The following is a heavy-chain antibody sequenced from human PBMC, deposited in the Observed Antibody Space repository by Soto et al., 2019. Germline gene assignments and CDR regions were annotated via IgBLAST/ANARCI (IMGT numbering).Heavy chain of an antibody. D-gene: IGHD3-10*01. Sequence: ASVKVSCKASGYTFTSYYMHWVRQAPGQGLEWMGIINPSGGSTSYAQKFQGRVTMTRDTSTSTVYMELSSLRSEDTAVYYCARDTGSGSYPLYYYYYGMDVWGQGTTVTVSS. CDR1: GYTFTSYY. CDR3: ARDTGSGSYPLYYYYYGMDV. CDR2: INPSGGST. V-gene: IGHV1-46*01. J-gene: IGHJ6*02.